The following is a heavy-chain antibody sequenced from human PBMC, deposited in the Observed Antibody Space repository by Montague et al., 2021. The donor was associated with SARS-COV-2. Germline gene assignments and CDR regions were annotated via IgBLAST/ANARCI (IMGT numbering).Heavy chain of an antibody. CDR2: INHSGSA. J-gene: IGHJ6*03. V-gene: IGHV4-34*01. Sequence: SETLSLTCAVYGGSFSGYYWNWIRQHPGKGLEWIGEINHSGSAKYNPSLKRRVTILVDTSKNQFSLKLNSVTAADTAVYYCARLGEGVVPAPILGVGPYYSYFYMDVWGKGATVTVSS. D-gene: IGHD2-2*02. CDR1: GGSFSGYY. CDR3: ARLGEGVVPAPILGVGPYYSYFYMDV.